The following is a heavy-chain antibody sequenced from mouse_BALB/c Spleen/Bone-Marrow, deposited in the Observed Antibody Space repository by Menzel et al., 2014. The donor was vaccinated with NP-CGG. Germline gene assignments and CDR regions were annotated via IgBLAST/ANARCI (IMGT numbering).Heavy chain of an antibody. D-gene: IGHD1-1*01. Sequence: EVKLMESGGGLVQPGGSLKLSCAASGFDFSSYWMSWVRQAPGKGLEWIGEINPDSSTINYTPSLKDKFIISRVNAKNTLYLQKNKVGSEEIAFDYCTRLHYYGDSAYWGQGTLVTVST. J-gene: IGHJ3*01. CDR2: INPDSSTI. CDR1: GFDFSSYW. V-gene: IGHV4-1*02. CDR3: TRLHYYGDSAY.